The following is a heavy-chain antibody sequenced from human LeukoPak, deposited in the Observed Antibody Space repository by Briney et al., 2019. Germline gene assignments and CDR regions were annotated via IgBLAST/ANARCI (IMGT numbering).Heavy chain of an antibody. CDR3: ARDRYYYDSSGYSFDI. J-gene: IGHJ3*02. CDR2: IIPIFGTA. Sequence: ASVKVSCKASGGTFSSYAISWVRQAPGQGLEWMGGIIPIFGTANYAQKFQGRVTITADESTSTAYMELGSLRSEDTAVYYCARDRYYYDSSGYSFDIWGQGTMVTVSS. CDR1: GGTFSSYA. D-gene: IGHD3-22*01. V-gene: IGHV1-69*13.